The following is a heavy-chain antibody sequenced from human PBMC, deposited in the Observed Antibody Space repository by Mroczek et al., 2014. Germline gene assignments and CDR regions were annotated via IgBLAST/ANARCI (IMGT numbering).Heavy chain of an antibody. J-gene: IGHJ6*03. CDR2: IYYSGST. D-gene: IGHD2-2*01. Sequence: QVQLQESGPGLVKPSQTLSLTCTVSGGSISSGGYYWSWIRQHPGKGLEWIGYIYYSGSTYYNPSLKSRVTISVDTSKNQFSLKLSSVTAADTAVYYCARFVVPAAMDYYYYMDVWGKGTTVTVSS. CDR3: ARFVVPAAMDYYYYMDV. V-gene: IGHV4-31*03. CDR1: GGSISSGGYY.